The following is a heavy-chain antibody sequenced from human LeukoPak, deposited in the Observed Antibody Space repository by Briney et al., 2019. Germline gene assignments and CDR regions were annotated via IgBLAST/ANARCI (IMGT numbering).Heavy chain of an antibody. CDR3: ARGRTYGSGSYWAFDY. V-gene: IGHV3-48*02. Sequence: PGGSLRLSCAASGFTFSGYSMIWVRQATGKGLDWVSYISTSSSTIYYADSVKGRFTISRDNAKNSLYLQVNSLRDEDTAVYYCARGRTYGSGSYWAFDYWGQGTLVTVSS. J-gene: IGHJ4*02. D-gene: IGHD3-10*01. CDR1: GFTFSGYS. CDR2: ISTSSSTI.